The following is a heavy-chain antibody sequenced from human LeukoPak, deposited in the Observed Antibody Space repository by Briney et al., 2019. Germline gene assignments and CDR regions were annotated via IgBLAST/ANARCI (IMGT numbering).Heavy chain of an antibody. CDR3: VRDPGYAEFDY. V-gene: IGHV4-59*01. CDR1: GGSISSYY. Sequence: SETLSLTCTVSGGSISSYYWSWIRQPPGKGLEWIGYIYYSGSTNYNPSLKSRVTISVDTSKNQFSLKPSSVTAADTAVYYCVRDPGYAEFDYWGQGTLVTVSS. D-gene: IGHD2-2*01. CDR2: IYYSGST. J-gene: IGHJ4*02.